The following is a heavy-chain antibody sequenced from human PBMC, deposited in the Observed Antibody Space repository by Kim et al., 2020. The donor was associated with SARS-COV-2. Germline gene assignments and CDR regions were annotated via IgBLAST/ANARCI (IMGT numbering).Heavy chain of an antibody. CDR3: ARERAYYYDSSGYYYEGHRIFDY. V-gene: IGHV4-59*01. J-gene: IGHJ4*02. CDR1: GGSISSYY. CDR2: IYYSGST. Sequence: SETLSLTCTVSGGSISSYYWSWIRQPPGKGLEWIGYIYYSGSTNYNPSLKSRVTISVDTSKNQFSLKLSSVTAADTAVYYCARERAYYYDSSGYYYEGHRIFDYWGQGTLVTVSS. D-gene: IGHD3-22*01.